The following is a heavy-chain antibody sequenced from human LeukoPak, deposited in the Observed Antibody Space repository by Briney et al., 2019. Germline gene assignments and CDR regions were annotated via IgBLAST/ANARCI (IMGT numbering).Heavy chain of an antibody. CDR2: ISGSGGST. CDR1: GFTVSSNY. Sequence: PGGSLRLSCAASGFTVSSNYMSWVRQAPGKGLEWVSAISGSGGSTYYADSVKGRFTISRDNSKNTLYLQMNSLRAEDTAVYYCAKDSLYSSGLVPDAFDIWGQGTMVTVSS. J-gene: IGHJ3*02. V-gene: IGHV3-23*01. D-gene: IGHD6-19*01. CDR3: AKDSLYSSGLVPDAFDI.